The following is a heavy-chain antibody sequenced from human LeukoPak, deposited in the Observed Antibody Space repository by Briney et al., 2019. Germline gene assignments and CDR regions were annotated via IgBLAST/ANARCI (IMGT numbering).Heavy chain of an antibody. Sequence: SETLSLTCTVSGGSISSYYWSWIRQPAGKGLEWIGRIYSTGSTNYNPSLKSRVTMSVDTSKNQFSLRLRSVTAADTAVYYCARQIASAGTAGFDFWGQGTMVTVSS. V-gene: IGHV4-4*07. CDR3: ARQIASAGTAGFDF. J-gene: IGHJ3*01. CDR1: GGSISSYY. D-gene: IGHD6-13*01. CDR2: IYSTGST.